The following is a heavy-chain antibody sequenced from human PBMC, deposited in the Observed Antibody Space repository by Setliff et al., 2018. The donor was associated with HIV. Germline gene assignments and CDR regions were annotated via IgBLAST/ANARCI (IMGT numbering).Heavy chain of an antibody. CDR3: SGEGYGGNSTHGFDI. J-gene: IGHJ3*02. CDR1: DGSISSHS. D-gene: IGHD4-17*01. Sequence: NPSETLSLTCSVSDGSISSHSLSWSRQPPGKGLEWIGFIYYNGSTTYNPSLNSRVTITVDTSTNEIFLKLNSVTAADTAVYYCSGEGYGGNSTHGFDIWGQGTMVTVSS. CDR2: IYYNGST. V-gene: IGHV4-59*11.